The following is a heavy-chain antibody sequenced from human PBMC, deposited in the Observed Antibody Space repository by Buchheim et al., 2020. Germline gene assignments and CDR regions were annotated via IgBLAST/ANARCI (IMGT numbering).Heavy chain of an antibody. J-gene: IGHJ4*02. CDR3: ARVPGFGELLPFDY. V-gene: IGHV3-33*01. Sequence: VQLVESGGGLVQPGRSLRLSCAASGFTFSSYGMHWVRQAPGKGLEWVAVIWYDGSNKYYADSVKGRFTISRDNSKNTLYLQMNSLRAEDTAVYYCARVPGFGELLPFDYWGQGTL. D-gene: IGHD3-10*01. CDR2: IWYDGSNK. CDR1: GFTFSSYG.